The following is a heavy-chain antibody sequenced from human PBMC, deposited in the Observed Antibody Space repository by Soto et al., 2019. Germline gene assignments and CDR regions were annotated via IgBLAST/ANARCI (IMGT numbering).Heavy chain of an antibody. Sequence: QAQLVQCGAEVKKPGASVKVSCKTSGYTFNSYGISWVRQAPGQGLEWMGWISAYNGNTNYAQKLQSRVTLSTDASTSTAPMAMRILTSVVTSVDLCVPLNRIEACDLWGQGTMVSVAS. J-gene: IGHJ3*01. D-gene: IGHD2-15*01. CDR2: ISAYNGNT. CDR1: GYTFNSYG. V-gene: IGHV1-18*01. CDR3: VPLNRIEACDL.